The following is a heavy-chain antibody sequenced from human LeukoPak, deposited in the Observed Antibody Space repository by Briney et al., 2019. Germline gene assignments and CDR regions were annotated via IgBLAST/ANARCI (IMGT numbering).Heavy chain of an antibody. CDR2: IIAEFDTT. V-gene: IGHV3-23*01. CDR3: AKDGTRTRYNWFDS. CDR1: GFTFPNYA. J-gene: IGHJ5*01. D-gene: IGHD1/OR15-1a*01. Sequence: GGSLRLSCAASGFTFPNYAMSWVRQAPGKGLEWVSGIIAEFDTTYYADSVRGRFTISRDHSTNTLYLQMNRLRAEDTAMYYCAKDGTRTRYNWFDSWGQGTLVTVS.